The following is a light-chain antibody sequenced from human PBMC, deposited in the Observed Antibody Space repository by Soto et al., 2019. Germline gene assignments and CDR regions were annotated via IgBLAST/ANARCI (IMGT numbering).Light chain of an antibody. Sequence: ITHSPLSLPATLGQPASISCWSRPSLVYSDGNTYLNWFQQRPGKSPRRLISKVSNRECGVPDRFSGSGSGTDFTLKISRVEAEDVGTYYCMQGKNCPRTFGQGTKVDIK. CDR1: PSLVYSDGNTY. CDR3: MQGKNCPRT. J-gene: IGKJ1*01. V-gene: IGKV2-30*01. CDR2: KVS.